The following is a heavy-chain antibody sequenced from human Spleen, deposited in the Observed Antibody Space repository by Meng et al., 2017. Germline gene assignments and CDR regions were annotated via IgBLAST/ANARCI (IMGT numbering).Heavy chain of an antibody. Sequence: GSLRLSCAVSGYSINSGYYWGWIRQPPGKGLEWIGSVYRSGSTSYNPSLESRITISVDTSNNQFSLKLTSVTAADTAVYYCAREGSYGYFDWGQGTLVTVSS. CDR2: VYRSGST. D-gene: IGHD5-18*01. CDR1: GYSINSGYY. V-gene: IGHV4-38-2*02. CDR3: AREGSYGYFD. J-gene: IGHJ4*02.